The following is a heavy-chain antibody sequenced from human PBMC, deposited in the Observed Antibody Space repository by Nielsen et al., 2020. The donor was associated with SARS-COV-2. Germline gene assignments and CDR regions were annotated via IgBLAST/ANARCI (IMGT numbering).Heavy chain of an antibody. J-gene: IGHJ4*02. CDR3: GRDRSTSGWWGFADY. V-gene: IGHV3-49*04. D-gene: IGHD6-19*01. Sequence: GGSLRLSCTASGFTFGDYAMIWVRQAPGKGLEWVGFIRSKAYGGTTETAASLKGRFTISRDDSRSIAYLEVNSLITEDTAVYYCGRDRSTSGWWGFADYWGQRTLVTVSS. CDR1: GFTFGDYA. CDR2: IRSKAYGGTT.